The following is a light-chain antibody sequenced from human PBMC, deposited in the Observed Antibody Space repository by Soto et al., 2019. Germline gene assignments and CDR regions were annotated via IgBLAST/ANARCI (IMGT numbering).Light chain of an antibody. V-gene: IGKV3-15*01. CDR2: GAS. CDR3: QQYNNWPTWALT. CDR1: QSVSSN. J-gene: IGKJ4*01. Sequence: EIVMTQSPATLSVSPGERATLSCRASQSVSSNLAWYQQKPGQAPRLLLYGASTRATGSPARFSGSGSGQESTLTISTMQSEDIAVYYCQQYNNWPTWALTFGGGTKVEIK.